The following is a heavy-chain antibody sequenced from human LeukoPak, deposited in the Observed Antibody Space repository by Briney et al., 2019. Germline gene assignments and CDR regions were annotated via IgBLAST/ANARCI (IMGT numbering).Heavy chain of an antibody. CDR1: GFTFSSYS. CDR3: ARDKSVVSPFDY. Sequence: GGSLRLSCAASGFTFSSYSMNWVRQAPGKGLEWVSSISSSSSYIYYADSVKGRFTISRDNAKNSLYLQMNSLRAEDTAVYYCARDKSVVSPFDYWGQGTLVTVSS. J-gene: IGHJ4*02. V-gene: IGHV3-21*01. D-gene: IGHD5/OR15-5a*01. CDR2: ISSSSSYI.